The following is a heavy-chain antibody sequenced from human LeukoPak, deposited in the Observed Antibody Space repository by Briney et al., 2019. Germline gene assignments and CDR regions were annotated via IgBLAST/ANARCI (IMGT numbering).Heavy chain of an antibody. CDR1: GFTFSSYG. D-gene: IGHD3-10*01. Sequence: GGSLRLSCAASGFTFSSYGMHWVRQAPGKGLEWVAVISYDGSNKKYADSVKGRFTISRDNSKNTLYLQMNSLRTEDTAVYYCAKDYNRAYYYGSGFDYWGQGTLVTVSS. V-gene: IGHV3-30*18. CDR3: AKDYNRAYYYGSGFDY. CDR2: ISYDGSNK. J-gene: IGHJ4*02.